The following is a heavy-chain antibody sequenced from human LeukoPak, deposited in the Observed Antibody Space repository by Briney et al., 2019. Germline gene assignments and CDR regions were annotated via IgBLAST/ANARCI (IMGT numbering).Heavy chain of an antibody. D-gene: IGHD2-21*01. J-gene: IGHJ5*02. CDR3: TKVIRETRFDP. CDR2: IYYSWTT. CDR1: GGSISSSSYF. Sequence: SETLSLTCTVSGGSISSSSYFWGWIRQPPGKGLEWIGTIYYSWTTYFNPSLKSRVTISVYTSKNQFSLKLNSVTAAATAVSYCTKVIRETRFDPWGQGTLVTVSS. V-gene: IGHV4-39*01.